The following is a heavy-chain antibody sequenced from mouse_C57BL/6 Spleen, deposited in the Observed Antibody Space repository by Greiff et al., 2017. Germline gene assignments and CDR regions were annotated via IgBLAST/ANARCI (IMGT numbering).Heavy chain of an antibody. CDR2: FYPGSGSI. CDR3: ESHNFYGNPFDY. J-gene: IGHJ2*01. CDR1: GYTFTEYT. V-gene: IGHV1-62-2*01. D-gene: IGHD2-1*01. Sequence: QVQLQQSGAELAQPGASVKLSCKASGYTFTEYTIHWVKQRSGQGLEWIGWFYPGSGSIKYNEKFKDKATLTADKSSSTVYMELSRLTSTDYAGYFCESHNFYGNPFDYWGQGTTLTVS.